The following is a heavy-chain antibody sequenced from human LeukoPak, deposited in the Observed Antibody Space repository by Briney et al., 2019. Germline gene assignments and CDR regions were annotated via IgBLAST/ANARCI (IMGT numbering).Heavy chain of an antibody. CDR3: ANPYCSSTSCHDAFDI. CDR1: GFTFSSYA. D-gene: IGHD2-2*01. Sequence: GGSLRLSCVASGFTFSSYAMSWVRQAPGKGLEWVSVISGSGGSTYYRDSVKGRFTISRDNSKNTVYLQMNSLRAEDTAVYYCANPYCSSTSCHDAFDIWGQGTMVTVSS. V-gene: IGHV3-23*01. J-gene: IGHJ3*02. CDR2: ISGSGGST.